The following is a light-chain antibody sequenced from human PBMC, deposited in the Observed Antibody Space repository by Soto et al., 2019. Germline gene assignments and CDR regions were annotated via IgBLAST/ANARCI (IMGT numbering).Light chain of an antibody. CDR3: QVWDSDTDHVV. CDR2: YDT. CDR1: NIGGES. J-gene: IGLJ2*01. Sequence: SYELTQPPSVSVAPGETAKITCGGNNIGGESVHWYQQKPGQAPGLVIYYDTDRPSGIPERFSGSDSGNTATLTISRVEAGDEADYYCQVWDSDTDHVVFGGGTKLTVL. V-gene: IGLV3-21*04.